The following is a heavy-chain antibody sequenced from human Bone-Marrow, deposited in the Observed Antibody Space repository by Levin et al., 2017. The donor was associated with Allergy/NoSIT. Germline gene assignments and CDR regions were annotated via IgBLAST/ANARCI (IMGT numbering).Heavy chain of an antibody. V-gene: IGHV4-39*01. J-gene: IGHJ6*03. CDR3: ARHIAFYYYMDV. D-gene: IGHD3-16*02. CDR1: GGSIRSTSYY. Sequence: SQTLSLPCTVSGGSIRSTSYYWGWIRQPPGKGLEWIGSVYYTASTDYNPSLRSRVTVSVDTSKNQFSLRLSSVTATDTAVYYCARHIAFYYYMDVWGKGTTVTVSS. CDR2: VYYTAST.